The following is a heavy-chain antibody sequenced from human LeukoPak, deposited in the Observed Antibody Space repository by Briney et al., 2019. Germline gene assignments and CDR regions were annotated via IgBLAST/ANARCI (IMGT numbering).Heavy chain of an antibody. Sequence: ASVKVSCKASGYTFTSYGISWVRPAPGQGLEWMGWINPNSGGTNYAQKFQGRVTMTRDTSSSTAYMELSRLRSDDTAVYYCARDHPGPIAARLVDYGMDVWGQGTTVTVSS. CDR2: INPNSGGT. CDR3: ARDHPGPIAARLVDYGMDV. CDR1: GYTFTSYG. D-gene: IGHD6-6*01. J-gene: IGHJ6*02. V-gene: IGHV1-2*02.